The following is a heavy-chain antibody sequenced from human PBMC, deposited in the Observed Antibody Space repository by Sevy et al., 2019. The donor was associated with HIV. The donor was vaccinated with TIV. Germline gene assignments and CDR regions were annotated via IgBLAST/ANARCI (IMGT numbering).Heavy chain of an antibody. J-gene: IGHJ4*02. Sequence: ASVKVSCKASGYTFNSYGINWVRQAPGQGLEWMGRISAYNANTNYAQKLQDRVTMTSDTSTSTAYMELWSLRSDDTAVYFCARDKIAATGVMDYWGQGTLVTVSS. D-gene: IGHD6-13*01. CDR3: ARDKIAATGVMDY. V-gene: IGHV1-18*01. CDR1: GYTFNSYG. CDR2: ISAYNANT.